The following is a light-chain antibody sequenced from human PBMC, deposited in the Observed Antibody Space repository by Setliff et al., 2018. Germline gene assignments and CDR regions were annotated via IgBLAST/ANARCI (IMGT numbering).Light chain of an antibody. J-gene: IGLJ1*01. CDR1: SSDVGSYDL. CDR2: GVS. Sequence: QSALTQPASVSGSSGQSITTACSGTSSDVGSYDLVSWYQQHPGKAPKLIIYGVSDRPSGVSSRFSGSKSGITASLTISGLQAEDEAHYFCCSYAGPITFVFGTGTKVTVL. V-gene: IGLV2-23*02. CDR3: CSYAGPITFV.